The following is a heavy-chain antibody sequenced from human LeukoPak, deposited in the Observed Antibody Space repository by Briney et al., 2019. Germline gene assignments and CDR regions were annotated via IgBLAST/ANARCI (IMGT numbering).Heavy chain of an antibody. J-gene: IGHJ5*01. CDR3: AKGPASGDS. CDR2: MNPNSGNP. D-gene: IGHD3-10*01. CDR1: GYIFSDFD. V-gene: IGHV1-8*03. Sequence: VASVKVSCKASGYIFSDFDINWVRQASGQGLEWVAWMNPNSGNPAYAQEFQGRATVSGNIFISTAYLELRSLKSEDTAVYYCAKGPASGDSWGQGTLVTVSS.